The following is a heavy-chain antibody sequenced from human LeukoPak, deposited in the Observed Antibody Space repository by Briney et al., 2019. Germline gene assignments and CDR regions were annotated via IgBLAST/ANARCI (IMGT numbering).Heavy chain of an antibody. J-gene: IGHJ3*02. CDR1: GGTFSSYA. Sequence: SVKVSCKASGGTFSSYAISWVGQAPGPGLEWMGGIIPIFGTANYAQKFQARVTFTNDQSTSTAYMTLSSLISEDKAVHYCARVGNYVWGSYRYYAFDIWGEGTMVTVSS. CDR3: ARVGNYVWGSYRYYAFDI. V-gene: IGHV1-69*05. D-gene: IGHD3-16*02. CDR2: IIPIFGTA.